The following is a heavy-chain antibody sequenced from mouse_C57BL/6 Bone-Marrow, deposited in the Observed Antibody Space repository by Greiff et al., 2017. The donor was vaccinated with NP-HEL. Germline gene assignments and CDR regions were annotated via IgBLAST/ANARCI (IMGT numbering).Heavy chain of an antibody. V-gene: IGHV1-72*01. D-gene: IGHD1-1*01. CDR2: IDPDSGGT. J-gene: IGHJ2*01. Sequence: VQLQQPGAELVKPGASVKLSCNASGYTFTSYWMHWVKQRPGRGLGWIGRIDPDSGGTKYNEKFKSKATLTVDKPSSTAYMQLSSLTSEDSAVYYCERDYGSSYNYWGQGTALTVSS. CDR1: GYTFTSYW. CDR3: ERDYGSSYNY.